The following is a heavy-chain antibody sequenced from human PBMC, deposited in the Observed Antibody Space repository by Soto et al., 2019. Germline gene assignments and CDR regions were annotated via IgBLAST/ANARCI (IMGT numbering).Heavy chain of an antibody. D-gene: IGHD4-4*01. J-gene: IGHJ5*02. Sequence: GGSLRLSCTASGFTFSDSWMTWVRQAPGKGLEWVARIKPDESEKKYADSVKGRFSISRDNAKNSMYLQMDSLRGEDTAVYYCVRGGTNYASWGQGTLVTVSS. CDR1: GFTFSDSW. V-gene: IGHV3-7*01. CDR2: IKPDESEK. CDR3: VRGGTNYAS.